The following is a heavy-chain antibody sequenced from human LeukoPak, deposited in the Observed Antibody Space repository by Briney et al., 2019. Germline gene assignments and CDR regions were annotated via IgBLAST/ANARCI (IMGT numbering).Heavy chain of an antibody. CDR3: ASEIVVVPAAHDY. J-gene: IGHJ4*02. CDR2: ISYDGSNK. V-gene: IGHV3-30-3*01. Sequence: GGSLRLSCAASGFTFSSYAMHWVRQAPGKGLEWVAVISYDGSNKYYADSVKGRFTISRDNSKNTLYLQMNSLRAEDTAVYYCASEIVVVPAAHDYWGQGTLVTVSS. CDR1: GFTFSSYA. D-gene: IGHD2-2*01.